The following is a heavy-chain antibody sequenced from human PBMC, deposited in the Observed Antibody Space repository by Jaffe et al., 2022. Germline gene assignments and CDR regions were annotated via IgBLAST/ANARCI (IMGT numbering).Heavy chain of an antibody. CDR1: GGSISSSNW. D-gene: IGHD3-10*01. Sequence: QVQLQESGPGLVKPSGTLSLTCAVSGGSISSSNWWSWIRQPPGKGLEWIGEIYHSGSTNYNPSLKSRVTISVDKSKNQFSLKLSSVTAADTAVYYCARMRVLWFGELLGAFDIWGQGTMVTVSS. J-gene: IGHJ3*02. V-gene: IGHV4-4*02. CDR3: ARMRVLWFGELLGAFDI. CDR2: IYHSGST.